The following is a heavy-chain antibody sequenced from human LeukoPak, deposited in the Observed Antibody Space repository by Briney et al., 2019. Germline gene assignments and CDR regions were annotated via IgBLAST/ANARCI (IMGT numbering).Heavy chain of an antibody. J-gene: IGHJ6*02. Sequence: GGSLRLSCVVSEFTVSSTYMSWVRQAPGKGLEWVSLMYSFGNTYYADSVKGRFTISRDNSKNTLYLQMNSLRAEDTALYYCARGKPVTGTPDYYSYGMDVWGQGTMVTVSS. V-gene: IGHV3-53*01. D-gene: IGHD1-20*01. CDR1: EFTVSSTY. CDR3: ARGKPVTGTPDYYSYGMDV. CDR2: MYSFGNT.